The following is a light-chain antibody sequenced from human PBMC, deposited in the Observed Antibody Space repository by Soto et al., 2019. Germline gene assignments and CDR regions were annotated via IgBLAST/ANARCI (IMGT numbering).Light chain of an antibody. CDR3: QVWESGSDHVL. V-gene: IGLV3-21*01. Sequence: SYELTQPPSVSVAPGETARISCGCNNIGSKGVHWYQQKPGQAPVLVIYSDTDLPPVIPERFSGSNSANMATLTISRVEAGDEADYYCQVWESGSDHVLFGRGTKLTVL. J-gene: IGLJ2*01. CDR1: NIGSKG. CDR2: SDT.